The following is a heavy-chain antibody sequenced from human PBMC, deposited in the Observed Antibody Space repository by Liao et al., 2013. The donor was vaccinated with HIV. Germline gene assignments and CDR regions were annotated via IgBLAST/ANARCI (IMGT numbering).Heavy chain of an antibody. V-gene: IGHV4-34*01. CDR3: ARDSKWLYWYFDL. J-gene: IGHJ2*01. CDR2: INHSGST. D-gene: IGHD6-19*01. Sequence: QVQLQQWGAGLLKPSETLSLTCAVYGGSFSGYYWSWIRQPPGKGLEWIGEINHSGSTNYNPSLKSRVTISVDTSKNQFSLKLSSVTAADTAVYYCARDSKWLYWYFDLWGRGTLVTVSS. CDR1: GGSFSGYY.